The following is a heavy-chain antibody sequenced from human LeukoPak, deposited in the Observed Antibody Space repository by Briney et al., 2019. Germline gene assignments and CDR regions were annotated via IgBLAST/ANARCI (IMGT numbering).Heavy chain of an antibody. CDR3: AMYTTGTMFDS. D-gene: IGHD1-1*01. Sequence: SETLSLTCTVSGGSISSYYWSWIRQPPGKGLEWIGYIYTSGSTNYNPSLKSRVTISVDTSKNQFSLKLSSVTAADTAVYYCAMYTTGTMFDSWGQGTLVTVSS. CDR2: IYTSGST. J-gene: IGHJ4*02. V-gene: IGHV4-4*09. CDR1: GGSISSYY.